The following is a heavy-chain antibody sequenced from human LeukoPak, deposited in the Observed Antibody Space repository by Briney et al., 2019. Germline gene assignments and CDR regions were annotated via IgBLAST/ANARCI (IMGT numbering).Heavy chain of an antibody. CDR3: ARQGAAAGLPFDY. V-gene: IGHV5-51*01. J-gene: IGHJ4*02. Sequence: GESLKISCEVSGYSFTTYWIGWVRQMPGKGLEWVGIIYPRDSDTRYSPSFQGQVTITADKSISTAYLQWSSLKASDTAMYYCARQGAAAGLPFDYWGQGTLVTVSS. D-gene: IGHD6-13*01. CDR1: GYSFTTYW. CDR2: IYPRDSDT.